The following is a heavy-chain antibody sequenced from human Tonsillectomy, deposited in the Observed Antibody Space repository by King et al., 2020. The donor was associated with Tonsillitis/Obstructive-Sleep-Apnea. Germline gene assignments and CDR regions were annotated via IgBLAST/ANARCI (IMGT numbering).Heavy chain of an antibody. V-gene: IGHV4-59*01. Sequence: LQLQESGPGLVKPSETLSLTCTVSGGSISSYYWSWIRQPPGKGLEWIGYIYYSGSTNYNPSLKSRVTISVDTSKNPFSLKLSSVTAADTAVYYCARHSSSPGATLFDYWGQGTLVTVSS. J-gene: IGHJ4*02. CDR2: IYYSGST. D-gene: IGHD6-6*01. CDR1: GGSISSYY. CDR3: ARHSSSPGATLFDY.